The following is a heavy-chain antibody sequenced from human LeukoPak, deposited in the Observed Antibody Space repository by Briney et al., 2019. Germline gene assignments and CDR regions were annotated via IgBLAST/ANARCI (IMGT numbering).Heavy chain of an antibody. Sequence: PSETLSLTCAVYGGSFSGYYWSWIRQPPGKGLEWIGEINHSGSTNYNPSLKSRVTISVDTSKNQFSLKLSSVTAADTAVYYCASPGYCTNGVCHGAFDIWGQGTMVTVSS. J-gene: IGHJ3*02. CDR2: INHSGST. CDR3: ASPGYCTNGVCHGAFDI. CDR1: GGSFSGYY. D-gene: IGHD2-8*01. V-gene: IGHV4-34*01.